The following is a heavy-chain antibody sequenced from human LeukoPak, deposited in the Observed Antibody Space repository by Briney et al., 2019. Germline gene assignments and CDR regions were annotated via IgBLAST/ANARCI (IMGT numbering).Heavy chain of an antibody. CDR2: IYTSGST. CDR1: SGSISSYY. Sequence: SETLSLTCTVSSGSISSYYWSWIRQPAGKGVEWIGRIYTSGSTNYNPSLKSRVTISVDTSKNQFSLKLSSVTAADTAVYYCARMGYYGSGSYYSGAGADYWGQGTLVTVSS. J-gene: IGHJ4*02. D-gene: IGHD3-10*01. CDR3: ARMGYYGSGSYYSGAGADY. V-gene: IGHV4-4*07.